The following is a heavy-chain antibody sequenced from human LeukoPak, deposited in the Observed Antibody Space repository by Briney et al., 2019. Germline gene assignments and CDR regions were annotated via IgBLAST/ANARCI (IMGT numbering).Heavy chain of an antibody. D-gene: IGHD4-17*01. CDR2: IYHSGST. CDR1: GYSISSGYY. V-gene: IGHV4-38-2*01. J-gene: IGHJ4*02. CDR3: ANLWGLRCYY. Sequence: SETLSLTCAVSGYSISSGYYWGWIRQPPGKGLEWIGSIYHSGSTYYNPSHKSRVTISVDTSKNQFSLKLSSVTAADTAVYYCANLWGLRCYYWGQGTLVTVSS.